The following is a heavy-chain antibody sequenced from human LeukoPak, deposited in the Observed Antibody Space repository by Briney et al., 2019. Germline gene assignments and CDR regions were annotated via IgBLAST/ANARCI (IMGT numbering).Heavy chain of an antibody. J-gene: IGHJ6*03. CDR1: GFTFSSYW. D-gene: IGHD3-3*01. V-gene: IGHV3-7*01. CDR3: GGSGYPYYYYYMDV. CDR2: IKQDGSEK. Sequence: PGGSLRLSCAASGFTFSSYWMSWVRQAPGKGLEWVANIKQDGSEKYYVDSVKGRFTISRDNAKNSLYQQMNSLRAEDTAVYYCGGSGYPYYYYYMDVWGKGTTVTVSS.